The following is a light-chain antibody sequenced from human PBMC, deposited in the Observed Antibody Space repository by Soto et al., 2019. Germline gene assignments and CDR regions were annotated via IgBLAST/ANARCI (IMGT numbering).Light chain of an antibody. Sequence: QSARTQPRSVSGSPGQSVTISCNGTSNDVGGYNFVSWYQQHPGKVPKLFIYDVSRRPSGVPDRFSGSKSGNTASLTISGLQAEDEADYYCSSYAGSYTLVFGGGTKLTVL. J-gene: IGLJ2*01. CDR1: SNDVGGYNF. CDR2: DVS. CDR3: SSYAGSYTLV. V-gene: IGLV2-11*01.